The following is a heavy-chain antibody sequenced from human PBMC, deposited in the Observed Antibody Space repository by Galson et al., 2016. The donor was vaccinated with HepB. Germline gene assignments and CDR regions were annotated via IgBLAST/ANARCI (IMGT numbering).Heavy chain of an antibody. V-gene: IGHV3-74*01. D-gene: IGHD3-10*01. Sequence: SLRLSCAVSGFTFSNYWMHWVRQAPGQGLVWAARINTDGTDTHYADSVKGRFTISRDNAKSTGYLQMDSLRVDDTAVYYCARSPRILWFEVDYWVQGILVTVPS. CDR2: INTDGTDT. CDR3: ARSPRILWFEVDY. CDR1: GFTFSNYW. J-gene: IGHJ4*02.